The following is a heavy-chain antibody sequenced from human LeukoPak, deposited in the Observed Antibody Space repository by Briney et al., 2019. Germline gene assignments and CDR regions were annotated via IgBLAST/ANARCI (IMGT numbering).Heavy chain of an antibody. CDR2: ISGIGGST. D-gene: IGHD3-10*01. J-gene: IGHJ6*04. CDR1: GFTFSSNA. CDR3: AKRSITMVRGVTYYYGMDV. Sequence: GGSRRPSCAASGFTFSSNAMSWVRQAPGKGLEWVSAISGIGGSTYYADSVKGRFTISRDNSKTTLYLQMNSLRAKDTAVYYCAKRSITMVRGVTYYYGMDVWGKGTTVTVSS. V-gene: IGHV3-23*01.